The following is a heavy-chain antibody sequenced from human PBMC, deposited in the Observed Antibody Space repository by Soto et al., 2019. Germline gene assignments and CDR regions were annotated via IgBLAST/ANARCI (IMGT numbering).Heavy chain of an antibody. CDR1: GFTFGDYY. CDR2: ISSSGSTI. D-gene: IGHD1-1*01. Sequence: GGSLRLSCAASGFTFGDYYMSWIRQAPGKGLEWVSYISSSGSTIYYADSVKGRFTISRDNAKNSLYLQMNSLRAEDTAVYYCARDPTSSEYFNWFDPWGQGTLVTVSS. J-gene: IGHJ5*02. CDR3: ARDPTSSEYFNWFDP. V-gene: IGHV3-11*01.